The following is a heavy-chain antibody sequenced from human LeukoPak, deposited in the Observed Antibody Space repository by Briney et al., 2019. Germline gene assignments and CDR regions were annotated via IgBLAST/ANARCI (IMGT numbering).Heavy chain of an antibody. CDR3: ARKRGFDY. J-gene: IGHJ4*02. V-gene: IGHV4-34*01. CDR2: INHSGST. Sequence: SETLSLTCAVYGGSFSGYYWSWIRQPPGKGLEWIGEINHSGSTDYNPSLKSRVTISVDTSKNQFSLKLSSVTAADTAVYYCARKRGFDYWGQGTLVTVSS. CDR1: GGSFSGYY.